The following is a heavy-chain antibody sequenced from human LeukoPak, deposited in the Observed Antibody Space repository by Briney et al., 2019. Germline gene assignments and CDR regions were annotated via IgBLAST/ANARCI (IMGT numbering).Heavy chain of an antibody. CDR3: ARGTSSNYDILTGYYNVRQDAFDI. Sequence: GGSLRLSCAASGFTVSSNYMSWVRQAPGKGLEWVSVIYSGGSTYYADSVKGRFTISRDNSKNTLYLQMNSLRSEDTAVYYCARGTSSNYDILTGYYNVRQDAFDIWGQGTMVTVSS. CDR2: IYSGGST. V-gene: IGHV3-53*05. D-gene: IGHD3-9*01. CDR1: GFTVSSNY. J-gene: IGHJ3*02.